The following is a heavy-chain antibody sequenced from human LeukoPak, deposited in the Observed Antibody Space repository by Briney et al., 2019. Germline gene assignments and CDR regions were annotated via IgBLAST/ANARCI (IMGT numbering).Heavy chain of an antibody. V-gene: IGHV1-18*01. CDR3: TRTVLDCKDGVCYDY. D-gene: IGHD2-8*02. Sequence: ASVKVSCTTSGYTFTTYGISWVRQAPGQGLERMGWITPYKGKTQTTHKLHGRVTLTPDTHTRTPHMELRSARSETTAAYYCTRTVLDCKDGVCYDYWGQGALVTVSS. CDR2: ITPYKGKT. CDR1: GYTFTTYG. J-gene: IGHJ4*02.